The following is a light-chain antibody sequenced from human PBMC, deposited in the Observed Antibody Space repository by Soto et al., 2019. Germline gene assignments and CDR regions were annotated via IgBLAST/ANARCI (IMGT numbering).Light chain of an antibody. CDR3: QSYASTSEV. Sequence: QSVLTQPPSVSGAPGQRVTISCTGSSSNIGAGYDVHWFQQFPGTAPKLLIYDLSNRPSGVADRFSGSTAGTSASLAITGLQAEDEADYYCQSYASTSEVFGGGTKLTVL. V-gene: IGLV1-40*01. CDR2: DLS. CDR1: SSNIGAGYD. J-gene: IGLJ2*01.